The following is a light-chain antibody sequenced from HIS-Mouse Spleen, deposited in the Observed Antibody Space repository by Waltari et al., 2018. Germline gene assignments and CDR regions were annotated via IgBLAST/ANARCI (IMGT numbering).Light chain of an antibody. CDR1: SGHSSYA. CDR3: QTWGTGIRV. Sequence: QLVLTQSPSASASLGASVKLTCTLSSGHSSYAIAWHQQKPEKGPRYLMKLNSDGSHSQGDGIPDRFSGSSSGAERYLTLSGLRSEDEADYYCQTWGTGIRVFGGGTKLTVL. V-gene: IGLV4-69*01. CDR2: LNSDGSH. J-gene: IGLJ3*02.